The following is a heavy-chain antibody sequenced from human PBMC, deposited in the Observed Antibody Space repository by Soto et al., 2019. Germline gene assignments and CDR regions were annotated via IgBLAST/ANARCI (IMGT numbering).Heavy chain of an antibody. V-gene: IGHV1-18*01. CDR2: ISGYNANT. J-gene: IGHJ6*02. D-gene: IGHD3-16*01. CDR3: ARMGDVPYYYYGLVV. CDR1: GYSFTRYG. Sequence: QVQLVQSGAEVKKPGASVKVSCKASGYSFTRYGISWVRQAPGQGLEWMGWISGYNANTNYPENLQGRVTMTTDTSTSTAYMEVRNLISDDTAVYYCARMGDVPYYYYGLVVWGQGTMVTVSS.